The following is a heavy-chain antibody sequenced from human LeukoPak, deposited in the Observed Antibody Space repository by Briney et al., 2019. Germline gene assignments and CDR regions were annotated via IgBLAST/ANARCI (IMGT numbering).Heavy chain of an antibody. CDR3: ARDASTSYFDS. Sequence: GRPLRLSCATSGFTFKSYGLHWVRQAPGRELEWVAFIWYDGSNQYYADSVKGRFTISRDKSKNTLFLQMNSLRAEDTALYFCARDASTSYFDSWGQGTLVTVSS. J-gene: IGHJ4*02. CDR2: IWYDGSNQ. V-gene: IGHV3-33*01. CDR1: GFTFKSYG.